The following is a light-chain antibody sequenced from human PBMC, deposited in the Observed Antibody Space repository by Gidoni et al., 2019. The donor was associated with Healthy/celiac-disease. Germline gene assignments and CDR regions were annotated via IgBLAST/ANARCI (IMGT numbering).Light chain of an antibody. V-gene: IGKV1-5*01. CDR1: QSISSW. CDR2: DAS. J-gene: IGKJ1*01. CDR3: QQYNSYWT. Sequence: DIQMTQSPSPLSASVGDRFTITCRASQSISSWLAWYQQKPGKAPKLLIYDASSLESGVPSRFSGSGSGTEFTLTISSLQPDDFATYYCQQYNSYWTFGQGTKVEIK.